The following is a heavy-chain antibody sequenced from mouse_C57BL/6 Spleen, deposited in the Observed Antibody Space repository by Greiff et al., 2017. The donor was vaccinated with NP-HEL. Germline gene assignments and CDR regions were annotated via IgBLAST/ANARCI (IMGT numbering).Heavy chain of an antibody. D-gene: IGHD2-3*01. J-gene: IGHJ3*01. Sequence: VKLVESGAELMKPGASVKLSCKATGYTFTGYWIEWVKQRPGHGLEWIGEILPGSGSTNYNEKFKGKATFTADTSSNTAYMQLSSLTTEDSAIYYCARTLYDGYYVGFAYWGQGTLVTVSA. CDR2: ILPGSGST. CDR1: GYTFTGYW. CDR3: ARTLYDGYYVGFAY. V-gene: IGHV1-9*01.